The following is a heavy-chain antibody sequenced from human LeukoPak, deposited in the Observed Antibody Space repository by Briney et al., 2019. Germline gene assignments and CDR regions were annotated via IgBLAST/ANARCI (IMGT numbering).Heavy chain of an antibody. V-gene: IGHV3-74*01. J-gene: IGHJ4*02. D-gene: IGHD2-15*01. CDR2: INSDGSST. CDR1: GFTFSSFW. CDR3: ARDAYCSGGRCYGSDY. Sequence: GGSLRLSCTASGFTFSSFWMHWVRQAPGKGLVWVSRINSDGSSTSYADSVKGRFTISRDNAKNTLYLQMSSLRAEDTAVYYCARDAYCSGGRCYGSDYWGQGTLVTVSS.